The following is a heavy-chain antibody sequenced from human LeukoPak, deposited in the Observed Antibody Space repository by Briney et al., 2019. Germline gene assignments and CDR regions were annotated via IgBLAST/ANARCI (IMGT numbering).Heavy chain of an antibody. CDR1: GFTFSSYS. CDR2: ISTSSSYI. J-gene: IGHJ4*02. Sequence: GGSPRLSCAASGFTFSSYSMNWVRQAPGKGLEWVSCISTSSSYIYYADSVKGRFTISRDNAKNSLYLQMNSLRAEDTAVYYCARVGEKAFHLWPEIDYWGQGTLVTVSS. CDR3: ARVGEKAFHLWPEIDY. D-gene: IGHD5-24*01. V-gene: IGHV3-21*01.